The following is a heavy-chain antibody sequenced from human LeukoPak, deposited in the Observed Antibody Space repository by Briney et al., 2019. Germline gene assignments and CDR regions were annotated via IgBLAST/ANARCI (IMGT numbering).Heavy chain of an antibody. CDR2: INHSGST. CDR3: ARARRAGPYNWFDP. CDR1: GGSFSGYY. Sequence: PSETLSLTCAVYGGSFSGYYWSWIRQPPGKGLEWIGEINHSGSTNYNPSLKSRVTISVDTFKDQFSLKLSSVTAADTAVYYCARARRAGPYNWFDPWGQGTLVTVSS. V-gene: IGHV4-34*01. J-gene: IGHJ5*02. D-gene: IGHD1-14*01.